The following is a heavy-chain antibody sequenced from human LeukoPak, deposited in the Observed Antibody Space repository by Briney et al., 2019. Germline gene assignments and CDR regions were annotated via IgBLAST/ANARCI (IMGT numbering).Heavy chain of an antibody. Sequence: PGGSLRLSCAASGFTFSSYAMSWVRQAPGKGLEWVSAISGSGGSTYYADSVKGRFTISRDNSKNTLYLQMNSMRAEDTAVYYCAKDSYYYGSGTIDYWGQGTLVTVSS. CDR3: AKDSYYYGSGTIDY. D-gene: IGHD3-10*01. V-gene: IGHV3-23*01. CDR1: GFTFSSYA. J-gene: IGHJ4*02. CDR2: ISGSGGST.